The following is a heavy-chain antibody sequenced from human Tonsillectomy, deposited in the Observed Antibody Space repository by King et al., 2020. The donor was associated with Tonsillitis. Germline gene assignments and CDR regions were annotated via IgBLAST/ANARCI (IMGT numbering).Heavy chain of an antibody. V-gene: IGHV3-23*04. CDR1: GFTFSDYA. Sequence: EVQLVESGGDLVQPEGSLRLSCAASGFTFSDYAMTWVRQAPGKGLEWVSGISISGNNTYYAASVKGRFTISRDNSKNTLHLQMNSLRAEDTAIYYCVMTTPYYFDYWGQGTLVTVSS. CDR2: ISISGNNT. J-gene: IGHJ4*02. CDR3: VMTTPYYFDY. D-gene: IGHD1-1*01.